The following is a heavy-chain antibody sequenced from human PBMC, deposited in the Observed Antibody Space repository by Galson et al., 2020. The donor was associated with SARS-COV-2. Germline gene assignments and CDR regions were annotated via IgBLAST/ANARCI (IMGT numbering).Heavy chain of an antibody. Sequence: GGSLRLSCAASGLNFSDYYMSWIRQAPGKGLEWVSYISSSGSTIYYADSVKGRFTISRDNAKNSLYLQMNSLRAEDTAVYYCARGSYIVATGFDPWGQGTLVTVSS. D-gene: IGHD5-12*01. CDR2: ISSSGSTI. CDR1: GLNFSDYY. CDR3: ARGSYIVATGFDP. J-gene: IGHJ5*02. V-gene: IGHV3-11*01.